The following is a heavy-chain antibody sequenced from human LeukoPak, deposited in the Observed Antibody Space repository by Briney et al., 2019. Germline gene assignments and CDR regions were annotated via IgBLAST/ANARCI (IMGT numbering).Heavy chain of an antibody. CDR2: IYYSGST. J-gene: IGHJ3*02. CDR1: GGSISSYY. Sequence: SETLSLTCTVSGGSISSYYWGWIRQPPGKGLEWIGSIYYSGSTYYNPSLKSRVTMSVDTSKNQFSLKLSSVTAADTAVYYCARYVDVVATSDAFDIWGQGTMVTVSS. V-gene: IGHV4-39*07. D-gene: IGHD5-12*01. CDR3: ARYVDVVATSDAFDI.